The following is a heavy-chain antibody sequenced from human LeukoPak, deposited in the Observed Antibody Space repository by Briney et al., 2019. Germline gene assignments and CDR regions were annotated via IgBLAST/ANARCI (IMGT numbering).Heavy chain of an antibody. D-gene: IGHD3-22*01. V-gene: IGHV1-2*02. CDR3: ARDEGYSSGWYYDSSGYSD. CDR1: GYTFTGYY. CDR2: INPNSGGT. Sequence: ASVKVSCKASGYTFTGYYMHWVRQAPGQGLEWMGWINPNSGGTNYAQKFQGRVTMTRDTSISTAYMELSRLRSDDTAVYYCARDEGYSSGWYYDSSGYSDWGQGTLVTVFS. J-gene: IGHJ4*02.